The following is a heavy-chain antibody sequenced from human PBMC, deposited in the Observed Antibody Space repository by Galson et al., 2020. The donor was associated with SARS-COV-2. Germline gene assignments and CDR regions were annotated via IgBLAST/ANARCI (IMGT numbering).Heavy chain of an antibody. Sequence: GESLKISCPASGFTFSSFGMHWVRQAPGKGLEWVAVMSSDGSNIFYAESVKGRFNISRDNLKNTLYLQMNTLRDEDTAMYYCARDSHYGDYWGGGEVLGYWGQGTLVTVSS. CDR1: GFTFSSFG. CDR3: ARDSHYGDYWGGGEVLGY. CDR2: MSSDGSNI. J-gene: IGHJ4*02. D-gene: IGHD4-17*01. V-gene: IGHV3-30*03.